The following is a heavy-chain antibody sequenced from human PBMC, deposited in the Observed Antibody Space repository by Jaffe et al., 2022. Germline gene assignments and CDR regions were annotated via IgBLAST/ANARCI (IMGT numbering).Heavy chain of an antibody. CDR3: ARDWAQRGYSYGYFALTPDY. CDR2: INPSGGST. CDR1: GYTFTSYY. D-gene: IGHD5-18*01. Sequence: QVQLVQSGAEVKKPGASVKVSCKASGYTFTSYYMHWVRQAPGQGLEWMGIINPSGGSTSYAQKFQGRVTMTRDTSTSTVYMELSSLRSEDTAVYYCARDWAQRGYSYGYFALTPDYWGQGTLVTVSS. J-gene: IGHJ4*02. V-gene: IGHV1-46*01.